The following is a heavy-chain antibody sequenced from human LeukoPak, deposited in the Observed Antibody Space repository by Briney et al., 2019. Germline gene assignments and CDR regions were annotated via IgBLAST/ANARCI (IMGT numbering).Heavy chain of an antibody. CDR3: ARDGAIPFDY. V-gene: IGHV1-2*04. Sequence: ASVKVSCKASGYTFTGYYMHWVRQAPGQGLEWMGWINPNSGGTNYAQKFQGWVTITRDTSASTAYMELSSLRSEDTAVYYCARDGAIPFDYWGQGTLVTVSS. J-gene: IGHJ4*02. CDR1: GYTFTGYY. CDR2: INPNSGGT.